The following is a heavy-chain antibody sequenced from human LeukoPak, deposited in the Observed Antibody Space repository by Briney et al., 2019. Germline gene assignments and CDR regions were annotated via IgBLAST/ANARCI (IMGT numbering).Heavy chain of an antibody. V-gene: IGHV4-39*01. CDR3: ARRDYYDSSEADY. CDR2: IYYSGST. CDR1: GGSISSSSYY. D-gene: IGHD3-22*01. Sequence: TSETLPLTCTVSGGSISSSSYYWGWIRQPPGKGLEWIGSIYYSGSTYYNPSLKSRVTISVDTSKNQFSLKLSSVTAADTAVYYCARRDYYDSSEADYWGQGTLVTVSS. J-gene: IGHJ4*02.